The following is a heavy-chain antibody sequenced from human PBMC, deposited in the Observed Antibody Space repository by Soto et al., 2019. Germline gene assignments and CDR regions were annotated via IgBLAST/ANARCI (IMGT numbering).Heavy chain of an antibody. CDR2: IISGDGNT. CDR3: ARDRCSGGSCSYYFDY. Sequence: ASVKVSCKASGYTFTNYAIHWVRQAPGQRLEWMGWIISGDGNTKYSQTFQGRVTITRDTSACTAYMELSSLRSEDTAVYYCARDRCSGGSCSYYFDYWGQGTLVTVSS. J-gene: IGHJ4*02. D-gene: IGHD2-15*01. V-gene: IGHV1-3*04. CDR1: GYTFTNYA.